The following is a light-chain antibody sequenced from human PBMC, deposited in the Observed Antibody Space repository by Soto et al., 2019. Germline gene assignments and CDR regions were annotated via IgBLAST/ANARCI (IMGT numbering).Light chain of an antibody. CDR2: GAS. J-gene: IGKJ1*01. CDR1: QDIYTY. Sequence: IQMTQSPSSLSASVGDRVTITCRASQDIYTYLAWYQHRPGKAPELLIYGASTLQAGVPFRFSGGGSGTHFVLTISSLQPEDVATYYCQHYNKAPWTFGQGTKV. V-gene: IGKV1-27*01. CDR3: QHYNKAPWT.